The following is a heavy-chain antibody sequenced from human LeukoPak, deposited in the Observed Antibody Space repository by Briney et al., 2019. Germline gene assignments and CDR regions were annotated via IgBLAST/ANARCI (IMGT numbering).Heavy chain of an antibody. V-gene: IGHV3-53*01. CDR3: ARGGSYLSAFDI. Sequence: GGSLRLSCVASGFTVSSYYVSWVRQAPGKGLEWVSIIYSGGSTFYADSVKGRFTISRDNSKNTLYLQMNSLRAEDTAVYYCARGGSYLSAFDIWGQGTMVTVSS. CDR1: GFTVSSYY. CDR2: IYSGGST. D-gene: IGHD1-26*01. J-gene: IGHJ3*02.